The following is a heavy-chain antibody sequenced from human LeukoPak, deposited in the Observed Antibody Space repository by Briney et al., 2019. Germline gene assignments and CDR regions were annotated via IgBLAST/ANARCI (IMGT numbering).Heavy chain of an antibody. CDR2: IRSKAYGGTT. D-gene: IGHD6-13*01. V-gene: IGHV3-49*04. Sequence: GGSLRLSCTASGFTFGDYAMSWVRQAPGKGLEGVGFIRSKAYGGTTEYAASGKGRFTIARDEYKSIAYLQMNSLKTEDTAVYYCTGGQQLTQDYWGQGTLVTVSS. J-gene: IGHJ4*02. CDR3: TGGQQLTQDY. CDR1: GFTFGDYA.